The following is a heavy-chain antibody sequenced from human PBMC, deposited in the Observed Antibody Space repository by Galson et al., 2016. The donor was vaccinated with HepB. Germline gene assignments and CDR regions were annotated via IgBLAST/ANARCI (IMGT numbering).Heavy chain of an antibody. CDR3: ARGFPAATIDY. Sequence: SVKVSCKVSGYTRVNYATHWVRQAPGQRLEWMGWINVGNGNTKYSQKFQGRVTITRDTSASTAYMELSSLRSEDTAVYYCARGFPAATIDYWGQGTLVTVSS. CDR2: INVGNGNT. J-gene: IGHJ4*02. V-gene: IGHV1-3*01. CDR1: GYTRVNYA. D-gene: IGHD2-2*01.